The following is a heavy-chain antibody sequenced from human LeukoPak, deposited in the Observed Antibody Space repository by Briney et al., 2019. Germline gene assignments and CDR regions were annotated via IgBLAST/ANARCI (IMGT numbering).Heavy chain of an antibody. CDR2: INPNSGGT. J-gene: IGHJ6*02. V-gene: IGHV1-2*02. Sequence: ASVKVSCKASGYTFTGYYMHWVRQAPGQGLEWMGWINPNSGGTNYAQKFQGRVTMTRDTSISTAYMELSSLRSEDTAVYYCARVWGKYALWFWGQGTTVTVSS. D-gene: IGHD3-16*01. CDR3: ARVWGKYALWF. CDR1: GYTFTGYY.